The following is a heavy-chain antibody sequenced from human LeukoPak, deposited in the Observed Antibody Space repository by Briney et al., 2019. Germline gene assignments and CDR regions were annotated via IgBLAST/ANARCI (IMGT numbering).Heavy chain of an antibody. CDR1: GFTFSSYG. CDR3: AKDLAWFGVVTPYYYYGMDV. V-gene: IGHV3-30*18. J-gene: IGHJ6*02. CDR2: ISYDGSNK. Sequence: PGGSLRLSCAASGFTFSSYGMHWVRQAPGKGLEWVAVISYDGSNKYYADSVKGRFTISRDNSKNTLYLQMNSLRAEDTAVYYCAKDLAWFGVVTPYYYYGMDVWGQGTTVTVSS. D-gene: IGHD3-3*01.